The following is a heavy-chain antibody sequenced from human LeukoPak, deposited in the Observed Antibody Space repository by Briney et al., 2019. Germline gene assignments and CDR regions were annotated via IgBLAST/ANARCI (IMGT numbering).Heavy chain of an antibody. V-gene: IGHV3-74*03. CDR2: INSDGSNT. CDR3: ARGSPLGGN. CDR1: GFTFSSSW. J-gene: IGHJ4*02. Sequence: GGSLRLSCAASGFTFSSSWMHWVRQAPGKGLVWVSHINSDGSNTKYADSVKGRFTISRDNGKNTLSLQMNSLRAEDTAVYYCARGSPLGGNWGQGTLVTVSS.